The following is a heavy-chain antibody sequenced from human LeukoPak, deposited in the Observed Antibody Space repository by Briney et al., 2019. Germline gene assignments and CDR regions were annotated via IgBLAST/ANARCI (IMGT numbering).Heavy chain of an antibody. D-gene: IGHD3-10*01. Sequence: GGSLRLSCAASGFTFSSYGMSWVRQAPGKGLEWVSAISGSGGSTYCADSVKGRFTISRDNSKNTLYLQMNSLRAEDTAVYYCAKALNYYGSGSYLDYWGQGTLVTVSS. CDR3: AKALNYYGSGSYLDY. CDR2: ISGSGGST. J-gene: IGHJ4*02. CDR1: GFTFSSYG. V-gene: IGHV3-23*01.